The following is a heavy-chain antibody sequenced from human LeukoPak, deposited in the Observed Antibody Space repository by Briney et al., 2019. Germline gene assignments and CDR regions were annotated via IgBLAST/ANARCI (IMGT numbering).Heavy chain of an antibody. J-gene: IGHJ4*02. CDR2: IYHSGST. CDR3: SRGYYYDSSGYYYDY. CDR1: GGSISSSNW. V-gene: IGHV4-4*02. Sequence: SETLSLTCAVSGGSISSSNWWSWVRQPPGKGLEWIGEIYHSGSTNYNPSLKSRVTISVDTSKNQFSLKLSSVTAADTAVYYCSRGYYYDSSGYYYDYWGQGTLVTVSS. D-gene: IGHD3-22*01.